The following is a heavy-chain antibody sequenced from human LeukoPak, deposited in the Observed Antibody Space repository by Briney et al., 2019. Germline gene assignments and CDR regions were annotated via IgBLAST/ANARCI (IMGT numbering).Heavy chain of an antibody. CDR2: IIPIFGTA. Sequence: SVKVSCKASGGTFSSYAISWVRQAPGQGLEWMGGIIPIFGTANYAQKFQGRVTITADESTSTAYMELSSLRSEDTAVYYCARDFPRRKKKNDRGGDCPAGGYYFDYWGQGTLVTVSS. D-gene: IGHD2-21*02. CDR3: ARDFPRRKKKNDRGGDCPAGGYYFDY. V-gene: IGHV1-69*13. CDR1: GGTFSSYA. J-gene: IGHJ4*02.